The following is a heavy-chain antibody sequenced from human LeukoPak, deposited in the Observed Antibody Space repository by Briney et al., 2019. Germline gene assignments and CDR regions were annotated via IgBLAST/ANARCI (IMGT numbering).Heavy chain of an antibody. J-gene: IGHJ5*02. Sequence: SETLSLTCSVSGGSISSYYWSWIRQPPGKGLEWIGYIYYSGSTNYNPSLKSRVTISIDTSKNQFSLKLSSVTAADTAVYYCASGGFCGSTTCYPNWFDPWGQGTLVTVSS. CDR3: ASGGFCGSTTCYPNWFDP. D-gene: IGHD2-2*01. V-gene: IGHV4-59*01. CDR1: GGSISSYY. CDR2: IYYSGST.